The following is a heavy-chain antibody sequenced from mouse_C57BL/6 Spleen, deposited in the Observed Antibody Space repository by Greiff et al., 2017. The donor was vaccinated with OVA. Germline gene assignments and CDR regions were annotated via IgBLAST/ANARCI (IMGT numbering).Heavy chain of an antibody. Sequence: VQLKQSGAELVRPGASVKLSCTASGFNIKDYYMHWVKQRPEQGLEWIGRIDPEDGDTEYAPKFQGKATMTADTSSNTAYLQLSSLTSEDTAVYYCTSIYYDYDVFAYWGQGTLVTVSA. CDR3: TSIYYDYDVFAY. CDR1: GFNIKDYY. V-gene: IGHV14-1*01. CDR2: IDPEDGDT. J-gene: IGHJ3*01. D-gene: IGHD2-4*01.